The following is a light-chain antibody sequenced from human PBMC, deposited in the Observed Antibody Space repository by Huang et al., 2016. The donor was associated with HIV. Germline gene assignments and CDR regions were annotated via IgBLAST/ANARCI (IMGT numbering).Light chain of an antibody. CDR1: QTLLNSYDGNMY. J-gene: IGKJ2*01. V-gene: IGKV2-40*01. CDR3: MQRIKFPYT. Sequence: DIVMTQTPLSLPVTPGEPAAITCRSSQTLLNSYDGNMYFDWYRQKPGQSPQILIQTVLYRASGVPDSFNGSGSGTYFTLKISRVEAEDVGLYYCMQRIKFPYTFGQGTKLEIK. CDR2: TVL.